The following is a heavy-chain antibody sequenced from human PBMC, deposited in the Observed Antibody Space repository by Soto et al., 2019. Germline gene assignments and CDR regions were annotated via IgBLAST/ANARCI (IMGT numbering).Heavy chain of an antibody. V-gene: IGHV4-39*07. CDR1: GGSISSSSYY. CDR3: AREAKDIVVVVAASHDAFDI. CDR2: IYYSGST. Sequence: PSETLSLTCTVSGGSISSSSYYWGWIRQPPGKGLEWIATIYYSGSTYYNPSLKSRVTISVDTSKNQFSLKLSSVTAADTAVYYCAREAKDIVVVVAASHDAFDIWGQGTMVTVSS. D-gene: IGHD2-15*01. J-gene: IGHJ3*02.